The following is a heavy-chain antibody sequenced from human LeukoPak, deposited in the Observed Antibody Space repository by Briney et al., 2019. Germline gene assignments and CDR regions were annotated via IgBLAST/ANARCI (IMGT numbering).Heavy chain of an antibody. V-gene: IGHV1-24*01. CDR2: FDPEEGET. CDR3: AILPLTVVTPLDV. J-gene: IGHJ6*02. D-gene: IGHD4-23*01. Sequence: GASVKVSCKVSGHSLAELAMHWVRQAPGKGLEWVGGFDPEEGETFYAQKVLGRVSMTEDTSTDTAYMELSSLTSEDTAVYYCAILPLTVVTPLDVWGQGTTVTVSS. CDR1: GHSLAELA.